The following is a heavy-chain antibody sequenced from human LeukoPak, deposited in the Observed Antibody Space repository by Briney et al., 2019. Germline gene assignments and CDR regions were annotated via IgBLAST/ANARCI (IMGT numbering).Heavy chain of an antibody. J-gene: IGHJ5*02. D-gene: IGHD7-27*01. V-gene: IGHV3-48*03. CDR2: ISSSGSTI. CDR1: GFSFSSHE. Sequence: GGSLRLSCAASGFSFSSHEMNWVRQAPGKGLEWVSYISSSGSTIYYADSVKGRFTISRDNAKNSLYLQMNSLRAEDTAVYYCATWGGALAPPWGQGTLVTVSS. CDR3: ATWGGALAPP.